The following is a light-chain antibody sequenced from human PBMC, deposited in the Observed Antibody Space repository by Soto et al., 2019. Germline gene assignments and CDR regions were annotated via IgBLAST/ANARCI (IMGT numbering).Light chain of an antibody. Sequence: EIAMTQSPATLSVSPGERATLSCRASQSVSSNLAWYQQKSGQAPRPLIYDASKRATGIPARFSGSGSGTDFTLTISSLEPEDFAVYYCQQRSNWPTFGQGTRLEI. CDR2: DAS. CDR1: QSVSSN. CDR3: QQRSNWPT. V-gene: IGKV3-11*01. J-gene: IGKJ5*01.